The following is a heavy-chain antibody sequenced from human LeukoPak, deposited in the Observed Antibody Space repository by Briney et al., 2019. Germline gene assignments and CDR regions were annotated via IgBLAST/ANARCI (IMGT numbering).Heavy chain of an antibody. D-gene: IGHD5-24*01. CDR1: GGSLSPYF. CDR2: IYFSGST. V-gene: IGHV4-4*09. J-gene: IGHJ4*02. CDR3: ARGRDGYNQYYFDY. Sequence: SETLSLTWTVSGGSLSPYFWSWIRQTPGKGLEWIGYIYFSGSTNYNPSLKSRVTISVDTSKNQFSLKLSSVTAADTAVYYCARGRDGYNQYYFDYWGQGTLVTVSS.